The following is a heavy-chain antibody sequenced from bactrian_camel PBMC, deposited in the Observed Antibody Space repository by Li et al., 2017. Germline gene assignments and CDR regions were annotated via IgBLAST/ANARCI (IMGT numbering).Heavy chain of an antibody. CDR2: VRKDGTP. V-gene: IGHV3S60*01. D-gene: IGHD6*01. CDR1: AYILENCG. Sequence: HVQLVESGGGEVQAGGSLKLSCAGSAYILENCGMVWYRQTKGKEEKLASVRKDGTPVYEDTVKGRFNLSHDRSKNTMYLQMDNLKTEDTGVYYCAALNSTYGGRFGWCKDFRGQGTQVTVS. CDR3: AALNSTYGGRFGWCKDF. J-gene: IGHJ4*01.